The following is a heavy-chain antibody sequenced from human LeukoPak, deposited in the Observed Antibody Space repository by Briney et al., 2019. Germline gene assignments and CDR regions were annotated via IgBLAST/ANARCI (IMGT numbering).Heavy chain of an antibody. CDR3: ARALDYYYYMDV. CDR2: ISSSGSTI. J-gene: IGHJ6*03. Sequence: GSLRLSCAASGFTFSDYYMSWIRQAPGKGLEWVSYISSSGSTIYYADSVKGRFPISRDNAKNSLYLQMNSLRAEDTAVYYCARALDYYYYMDVWGKGTTVTVSS. V-gene: IGHV3-11*04. CDR1: GFTFSDYY.